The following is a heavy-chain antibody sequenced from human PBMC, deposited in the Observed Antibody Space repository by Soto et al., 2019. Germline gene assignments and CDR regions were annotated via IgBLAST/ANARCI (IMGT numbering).Heavy chain of an antibody. V-gene: IGHV3-7*01. D-gene: IGHD3-16*02. CDR2: IKQDGSEE. CDR1: GFTFSSYW. J-gene: IGHJ4*02. Sequence: EVQLVESGGGLVQPGGSLRLSCAASGFTFSSYWMSWVRQAPGKGLEWVANIKQDGSEEYYVDSVKGRFTITSDNAKNALYLQMNSLRAEDTAVYYCARDFDDYIWGSYRPYFDYWGQGTLVTVSS. CDR3: ARDFDDYIWGSYRPYFDY.